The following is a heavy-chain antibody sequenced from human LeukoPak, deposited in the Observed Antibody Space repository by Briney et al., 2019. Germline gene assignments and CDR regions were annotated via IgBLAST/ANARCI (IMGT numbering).Heavy chain of an antibody. CDR2: ISGSGGST. V-gene: IGHV3-23*01. CDR1: GFSFSTYG. D-gene: IGHD3-9*01. Sequence: PGGSLRLSCAASGFSFSTYGMHWVRQAPGKGLEWVSAISGSGGSTYYADSVKGRFTISRDNSKNTLYLQMNSLRAEDTAVYYCAHTAGLRYFAGGFDYWGQGTLVTVSS. CDR3: AHTAGLRYFAGGFDY. J-gene: IGHJ4*02.